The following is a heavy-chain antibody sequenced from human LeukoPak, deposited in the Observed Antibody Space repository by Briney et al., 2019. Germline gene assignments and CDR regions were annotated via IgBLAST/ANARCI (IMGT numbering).Heavy chain of an antibody. CDR3: AKDTSTYYDFWSGFGSHGMDV. D-gene: IGHD3-3*01. CDR1: GFTFDDYT. Sequence: AGGSLRLSCAASGFTFDDYTMHWVRHAPGKGLEWVSLISWDGGSTYYADSVKGRFTISRDNSKNSLYLQMNSLRTEDTALYYCAKDTSTYYDFWSGFGSHGMDVWGQGTTVTVSS. CDR2: ISWDGGST. V-gene: IGHV3-43*01. J-gene: IGHJ6*02.